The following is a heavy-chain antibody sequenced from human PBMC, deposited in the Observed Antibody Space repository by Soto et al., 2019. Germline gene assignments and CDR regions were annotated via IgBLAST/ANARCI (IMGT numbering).Heavy chain of an antibody. V-gene: IGHV5-10-1*01. Sequence: PGESLKISCKGSGYSFTSYWITWVRQMPGKGLECMGRIDPSDSYTSYSPSFQGHVTISADKSINTAYLQWSSLKASDTAMYYCAKLGYDSSGYYMYYFDYWGQGTLVTVSS. CDR3: AKLGYDSSGYYMYYFDY. CDR1: GYSFTSYW. J-gene: IGHJ4*02. D-gene: IGHD3-22*01. CDR2: IDPSDSYT.